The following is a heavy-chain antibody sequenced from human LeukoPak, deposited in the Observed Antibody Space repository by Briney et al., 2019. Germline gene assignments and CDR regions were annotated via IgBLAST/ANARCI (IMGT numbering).Heavy chain of an antibody. D-gene: IGHD5-18*01. J-gene: IGHJ4*02. CDR1: GGSISSYY. V-gene: IGHV4-59*01. CDR3: ASSFGGGDTAMPTFDY. CDR2: IYYSGST. Sequence: SETLSLTCTVSGGSISSYYWSWIRQPPGKGLGWIGYIYYSGSTNYNPSLKSRVTISVDTSKNQFSLKLSSVTAADTAVHYCASSFGGGDTAMPTFDYWGQGTLVTVSS.